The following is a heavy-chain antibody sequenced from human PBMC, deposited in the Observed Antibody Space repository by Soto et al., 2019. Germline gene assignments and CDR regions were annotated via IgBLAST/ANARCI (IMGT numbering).Heavy chain of an antibody. J-gene: IGHJ4*02. Sequence: LRLSFAASGFTFDDYAMHWVRQAPGKGLEWVSGISWNSGTIGYAGSVKGRFTISRDNAKNSLYLQMNSLRAEDTAFYYCAKTPQYSYGSSYFDYWGQGTLVTVSS. CDR1: GFTFDDYA. CDR2: ISWNSGTI. D-gene: IGHD5-18*01. CDR3: AKTPQYSYGSSYFDY. V-gene: IGHV3-9*01.